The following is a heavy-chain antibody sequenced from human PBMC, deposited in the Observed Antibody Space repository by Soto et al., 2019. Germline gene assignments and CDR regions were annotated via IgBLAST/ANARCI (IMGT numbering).Heavy chain of an antibody. CDR1: GGSISSSSYY. D-gene: IGHD3-10*01. J-gene: IGHJ4*02. CDR2: IYYSGST. Sequence: QLQLQESGPGLVKPSETLSLTCTVSGGSISSSSYYWGWIRQPPGKGLGWIGSIYYSGSTYYNPFLRRRATITVDTSTNQFSLKLSSVTAEDTAVYYCATLWGQDWGQGTLVTVSS. V-gene: IGHV4-39*01. CDR3: ATLWGQD.